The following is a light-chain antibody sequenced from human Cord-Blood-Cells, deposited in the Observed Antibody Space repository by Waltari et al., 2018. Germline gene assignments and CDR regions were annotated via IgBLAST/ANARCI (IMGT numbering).Light chain of an antibody. CDR1: QRLSSY. CDR3: QQSYSTPFT. CDR2: AAS. Sequence: DIQMTQSPSSLSPSVGDRVPITCRASQRLSSYLNWYQQKPGKAPKPLIYAASRLQSGVPSRFSGSGSGTDFTLTISSLQPEDFATYYCQQSYSTPFTFGPGTKVDIK. J-gene: IGKJ3*01. V-gene: IGKV1-39*01.